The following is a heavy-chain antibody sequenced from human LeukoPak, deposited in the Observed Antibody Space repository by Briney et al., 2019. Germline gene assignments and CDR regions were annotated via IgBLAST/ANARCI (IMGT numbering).Heavy chain of an antibody. J-gene: IGHJ6*02. CDR3: ARDLYRARFLERRGPLYGMDV. D-gene: IGHD3-3*01. CDR2: INPSGGST. Sequence: GASVTVSCTASGYTFTSYYMHWVRQAPGQGLEWMGIINPSGGSTSYAQKFQGRVTMTRDTSTSTVYMELSSLRSEDTAVYYCARDLYRARFLERRGPLYGMDVWGQGTTVTVSS. V-gene: IGHV1-46*01. CDR1: GYTFTSYY.